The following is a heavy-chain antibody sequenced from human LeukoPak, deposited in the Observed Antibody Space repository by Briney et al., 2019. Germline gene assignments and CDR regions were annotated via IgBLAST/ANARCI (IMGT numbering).Heavy chain of an antibody. CDR2: INPSGGST. J-gene: IGHJ4*02. V-gene: IGHV1-46*01. Sequence: ASVKVSCKASGYTFTSYYMHWVRQAPGQGLEWMGIINPSGGSTSYAQKFQGRVTMTRDMSTSTVYMELSSLRSEDTAVYYCARGLVRGMISSLRRSPPHDYWGQGTLVTVSS. CDR3: ARGLVRGMISSLRRSPPHDY. D-gene: IGHD3-10*01. CDR1: GYTFTSYY.